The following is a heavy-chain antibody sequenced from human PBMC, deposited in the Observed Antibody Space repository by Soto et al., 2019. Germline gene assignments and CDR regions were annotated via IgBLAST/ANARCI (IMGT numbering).Heavy chain of an antibody. CDR3: ARGGNYDYVWGHSGFIDY. CDR2: INAGNGNT. Sequence: ASVKVSFKASGYTFTSYAMHWVRQAPGQRLEWMGWINAGNGNTKYSQKFQGRVTITRDTSASTAYMELSSLRSEDTAVYYCARGGNYDYVWGHSGFIDYWGQGTLVTVSS. D-gene: IGHD3-16*01. V-gene: IGHV1-3*01. CDR1: GYTFTSYA. J-gene: IGHJ4*02.